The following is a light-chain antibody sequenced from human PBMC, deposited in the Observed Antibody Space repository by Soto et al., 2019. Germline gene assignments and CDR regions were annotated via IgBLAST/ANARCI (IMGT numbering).Light chain of an antibody. V-gene: IGLV1-40*01. J-gene: IGLJ2*01. CDR3: QSYDSSLSGYVV. CDR1: SSNIGAGYD. Sequence: QSVLTQPPSVSGAPGQRVTISCTGSSSNIGAGYDVHWYQQLPGTAPKLLTYGNSNRPSGVPDRFSGSKSGTSAPLAITGLQAEDEADYYCQSYDSSLSGYVVFGGGTKVTVL. CDR2: GNS.